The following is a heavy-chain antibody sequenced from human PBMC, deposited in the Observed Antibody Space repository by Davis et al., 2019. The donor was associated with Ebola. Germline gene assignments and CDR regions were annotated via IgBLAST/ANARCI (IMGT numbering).Heavy chain of an antibody. V-gene: IGHV1-8*02. CDR2: MNPNSGNT. Sequence: AASVKVSCKASGGTFSSYAISWVRQATGQGLEWMGWMNPNSGNTGYAQKFQGRVTMTRNTSISTAYMELSSLRSEDTAVYYCARAPLYDYYYGMDVWGQGTTVTVSS. CDR1: GGTFSSYA. J-gene: IGHJ6*02. D-gene: IGHD3-16*01. CDR3: ARAPLYDYYYGMDV.